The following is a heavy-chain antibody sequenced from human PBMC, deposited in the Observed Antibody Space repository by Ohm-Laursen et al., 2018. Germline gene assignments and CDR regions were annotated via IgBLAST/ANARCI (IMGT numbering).Heavy chain of an antibody. CDR3: AKARGGVVAATTNWYFDL. D-gene: IGHD2-15*01. Sequence: SLRLSCAASGFTFDDYAMHWARQAPGKGLEWVSGISWNSGSIGYADSVKGRFTISRDNAKNSLYLQMNSLRAEDTALYYCAKARGGVVAATTNWYFDLWGRGTLVTVSS. CDR1: GFTFDDYA. V-gene: IGHV3-9*01. J-gene: IGHJ2*01. CDR2: ISWNSGSI.